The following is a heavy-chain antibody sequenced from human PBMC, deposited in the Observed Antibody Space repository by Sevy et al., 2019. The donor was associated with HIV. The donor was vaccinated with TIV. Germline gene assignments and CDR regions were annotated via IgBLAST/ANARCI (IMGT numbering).Heavy chain of an antibody. D-gene: IGHD6-6*01. V-gene: IGHV3-48*01. CDR3: ARGVRGAARPFDY. Sequence: GGSLRLSCAASGFTFSSYSMNWVRQAPGKGLEWVSYISSSSSTIYYADSVKGRFTISRDNSKNSLYLQMNSLRAEDTAVYYCARGVRGAARPFDYWGQGTLVTVSS. J-gene: IGHJ4*02. CDR1: GFTFSSYS. CDR2: ISSSSSTI.